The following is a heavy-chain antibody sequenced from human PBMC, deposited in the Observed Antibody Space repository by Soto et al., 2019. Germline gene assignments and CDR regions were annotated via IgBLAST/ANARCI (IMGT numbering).Heavy chain of an antibody. CDR2: INTGDVNA. CDR3: ARSYKLYYFDSSGYLDY. V-gene: IGHV1-3*04. J-gene: IGHJ4*02. D-gene: IGHD3-22*01. CDR1: GYTWNNYA. Sequence: ASMKVSCKASGYTWNNYAMHWVRQAPGQRLEWMGWINTGDVNAKYSQNFQGRVTITKDTSASTVYMELSSLRSEDTAVYYCARSYKLYYFDSSGYLDYWGQGTLVTVSS.